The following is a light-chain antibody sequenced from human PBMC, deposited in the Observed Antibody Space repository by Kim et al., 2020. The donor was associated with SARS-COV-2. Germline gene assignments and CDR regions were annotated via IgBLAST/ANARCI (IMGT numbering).Light chain of an antibody. Sequence: GQSITISCPGTSSDVGGYNVVSWYQQHPGKAPNLMIYDVTNRPSGVSNRFSGTKSGNTASLTISGLQAEDEGDYYCSSYTSSRTWVFGGGTQLTVL. CDR3: SSYTSSRTWV. CDR1: SSDVGGYNV. CDR2: DVT. V-gene: IGLV2-14*03. J-gene: IGLJ3*02.